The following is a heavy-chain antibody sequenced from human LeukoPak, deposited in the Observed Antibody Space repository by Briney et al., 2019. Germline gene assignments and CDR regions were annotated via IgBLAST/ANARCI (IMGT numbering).Heavy chain of an antibody. CDR3: ARPRGCSSTCSNFDY. Sequence: GRSLRLSCTASGFTFDDYAMHWVRQAPGKGLEWVSGINWNSDNIGYADSAKGRFAISRDNAKNSLYLQMNSLRAEDTAVYYCARPRGCSSTCSNFDYWGQGTLVTVSS. CDR2: INWNSDNI. V-gene: IGHV3-9*01. CDR1: GFTFDDYA. J-gene: IGHJ4*02. D-gene: IGHD2-15*01.